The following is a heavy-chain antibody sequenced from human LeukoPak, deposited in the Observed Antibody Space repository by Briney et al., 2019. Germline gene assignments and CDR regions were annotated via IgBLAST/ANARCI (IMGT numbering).Heavy chain of an antibody. V-gene: IGHV4-34*01. D-gene: IGHD4-11*01. Sequence: SETPSLTCAVYGGSFTIYSWTWIRQPPGKSLEWVGEISPSGNTQYNPSLKSRVTISLDASKSQFYLKLNSVTAADTAVYYCARRVRSADYRLDYWGQGTLVTVSS. CDR3: ARRVRSADYRLDY. J-gene: IGHJ4*02. CDR2: ISPSGNT. CDR1: GGSFTIYS.